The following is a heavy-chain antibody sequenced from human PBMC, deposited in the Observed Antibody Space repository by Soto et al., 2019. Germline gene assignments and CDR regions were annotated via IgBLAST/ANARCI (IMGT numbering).Heavy chain of an antibody. CDR2: IYPGDSDT. V-gene: IGHV5-51*01. CDR3: ARQGYSSSWSSPQFDY. D-gene: IGHD6-13*01. J-gene: IGHJ4*02. Sequence: GESLKISCKGSGYSFTSYWIGWVRQMPGKGLEWMGIIYPGDSDTRYSPSFQGQVTISADKSISTAYLQWSSLKASDTAMYYCARQGYSSSWSSPQFDYWGQGTLVTVSS. CDR1: GYSFTSYW.